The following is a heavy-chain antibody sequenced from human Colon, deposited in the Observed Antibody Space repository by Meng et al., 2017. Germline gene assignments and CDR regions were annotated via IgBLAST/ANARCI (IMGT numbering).Heavy chain of an antibody. D-gene: IGHD6-19*01. CDR2: IYLSGSP. J-gene: IGHJ4*02. V-gene: IGHV4-4*02. CDR1: GGSTSSSNY. Sequence: QVALPESGPGLGEPSGTRSLPGAATGGSTSSSNYWSWVRQPPGKGLEWIGQIYLSGSPSYNPSLESRVTISVDKSKNQLSLRLTSVTAADTAIYYCARHGGWHFDYWGQGTLVTVSS. CDR3: ARHGGWHFDY.